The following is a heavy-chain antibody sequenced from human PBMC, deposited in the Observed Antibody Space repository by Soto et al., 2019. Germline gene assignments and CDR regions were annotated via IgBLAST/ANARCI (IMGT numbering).Heavy chain of an antibody. D-gene: IGHD3-16*01. CDR1: KFSFSSYA. Sequence: LXLSCAASKFSFSSYAMSWVRQVPGKGLAWVSAISGSGSSTYYADSVKGRFTISRDNSKNTLYLQMNSLRADDTAVYYCANFPTTGKGWGFQVQGFYFDYWGQGTLVTVSS. CDR2: ISGSGSST. CDR3: ANFPTTGKGWGFQVQGFYFDY. V-gene: IGHV3-23*01. J-gene: IGHJ4*02.